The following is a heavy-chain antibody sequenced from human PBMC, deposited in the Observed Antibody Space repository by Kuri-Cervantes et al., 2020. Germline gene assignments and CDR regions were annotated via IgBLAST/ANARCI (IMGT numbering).Heavy chain of an antibody. CDR1: GFTFSSFG. J-gene: IGHJ4*02. D-gene: IGHD1-1*01. CDR3: AKGYLRGPIDD. Sequence: LSLTCAASGFTFSSFGMHWVRQAPGKGLEWVAVISYDGSNKYYADSVKGRFTISGDNSKNTLYLQMNSLRTEDTAVYYCAKGYLRGPIDDWGQGTLVTVSS. CDR2: ISYDGSNK. V-gene: IGHV3-30*18.